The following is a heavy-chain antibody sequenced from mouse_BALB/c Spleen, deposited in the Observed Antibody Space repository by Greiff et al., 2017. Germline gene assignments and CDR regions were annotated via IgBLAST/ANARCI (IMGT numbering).Heavy chain of an antibody. CDR3: AREGYYGRAYYAMDY. CDR2: INPNNGGT. V-gene: IGHV1-18*01. Sequence: EVQLQQSGPELVKPGASVKIPCKASGHTFTDYNMDWVKQSHGKSLEWIGDINPNNGGTIYNQKFKGKATLTVDKSSSTAYMELRSLTSEDTAVYYCAREGYYGRAYYAMDYWGQGTSVTVSS. J-gene: IGHJ4*01. D-gene: IGHD1-2*01. CDR1: GHTFTDYN.